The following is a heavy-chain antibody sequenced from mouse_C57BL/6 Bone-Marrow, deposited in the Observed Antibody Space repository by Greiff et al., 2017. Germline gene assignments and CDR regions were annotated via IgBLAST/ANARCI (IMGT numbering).Heavy chain of an antibody. CDR3: TGLGYYYGSSLLWYFDV. CDR2: IRLKSDNYAT. Sequence: EVPRVESGGGLVQPGGSMKLSCVASGFTFSNYWMNWVRQSPEKGLEWVAQIRLKSDNYATHYAESVKGRFTIARDDSKSSVYLQMNNVRAEDTGIYYCTGLGYYYGSSLLWYFDVWGTGTTVTVSS. J-gene: IGHJ1*03. V-gene: IGHV6-3*01. D-gene: IGHD1-1*01. CDR1: GFTFSNYW.